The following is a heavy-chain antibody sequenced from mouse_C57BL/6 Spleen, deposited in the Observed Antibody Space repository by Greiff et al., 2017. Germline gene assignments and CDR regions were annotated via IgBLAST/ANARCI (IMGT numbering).Heavy chain of an antibody. Sequence: EVQVVESGGDLVKPGGSLKLSCAASGFTFSSYGMSWVRQTPDKRLEWVATISSGGSYTYYPDSVKGRFTISRDNAKNTLYLQMSSLKSEDTAMYYCARQEGTNYWYFDVWGTGTTVTVSS. CDR2: ISSGGSYT. V-gene: IGHV5-6*01. D-gene: IGHD3-3*01. J-gene: IGHJ1*03. CDR1: GFTFSSYG. CDR3: ARQEGTNYWYFDV.